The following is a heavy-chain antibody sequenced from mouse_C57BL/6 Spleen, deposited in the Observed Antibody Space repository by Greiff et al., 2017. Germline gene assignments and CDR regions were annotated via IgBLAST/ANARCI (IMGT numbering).Heavy chain of an antibody. CDR2: IHPNSGST. V-gene: IGHV1-64*01. D-gene: IGHD1-1*01. CDR3: ARGATVVATGGYFDV. J-gene: IGHJ1*03. Sequence: QVQLQQPGAELVKPGASVKLSCKASGYTFTSYWMHWVKQRPGQGLEWIGMIHPNSGSTNYNEKFKSKATLTIDKSSRTAYMQLSSLTSEDSAVYYCARGATVVATGGYFDVWGTGTTVTVSS. CDR1: GYTFTSYW.